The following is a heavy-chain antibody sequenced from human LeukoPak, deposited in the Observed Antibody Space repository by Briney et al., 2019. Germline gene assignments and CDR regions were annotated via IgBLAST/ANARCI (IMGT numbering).Heavy chain of an antibody. D-gene: IGHD3-9*01. CDR3: ARQYDILTGFDY. Sequence: SETLSLTCTVSGGSISSYYWSWVRQPPGKGLEWIGYIYYSGSTNYNPSFKSRVTISVDTSKNQFSLKLSSVTAADTAVYYCARQYDILTGFDYWGQGSLVTVSS. CDR2: IYYSGST. J-gene: IGHJ4*02. V-gene: IGHV4-59*08. CDR1: GGSISSYY.